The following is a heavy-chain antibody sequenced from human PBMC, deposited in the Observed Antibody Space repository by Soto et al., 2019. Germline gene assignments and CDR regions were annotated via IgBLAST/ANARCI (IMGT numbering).Heavy chain of an antibody. Sequence: GASVKVSCKTSGYTFSNYGITWVRQAPGQPLEWLGWISLYSDGSNYAQKFQGRVSMTADTSTTTAYMELRSLRSDDTAVYYCARVVPGAEAWFGPWGQGTLVTVSS. J-gene: IGHJ5*02. CDR1: GYTFSNYG. D-gene: IGHD2-2*01. V-gene: IGHV1-18*01. CDR2: ISLYSDGS. CDR3: ARVVPGAEAWFGP.